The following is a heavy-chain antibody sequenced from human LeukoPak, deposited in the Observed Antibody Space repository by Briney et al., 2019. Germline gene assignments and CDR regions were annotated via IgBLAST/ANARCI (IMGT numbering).Heavy chain of an antibody. CDR2: INPSGGST. J-gene: IGHJ4*02. CDR1: GYTFISYY. Sequence: ASVKVSCKASGYTFISYYMHWVRQAPGQGLEWMGIINPSGGSTTYAQMFQGRVILTRDTSTRTVYMELYSLRSEDTAVYYCARDSDYGDYWYYFDYWGQGTLVTVSS. V-gene: IGHV1-46*01. CDR3: ARDSDYGDYWYYFDY. D-gene: IGHD4-17*01.